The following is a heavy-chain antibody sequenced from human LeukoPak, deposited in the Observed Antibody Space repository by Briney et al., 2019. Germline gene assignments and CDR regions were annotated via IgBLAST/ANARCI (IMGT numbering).Heavy chain of an antibody. Sequence: SETLSLICTVSGGSISSYYWSWIRQPPGKGLEWIGYIYYSGSTNYNPSLKSRVTISVDTSKNQFSLKLSSVTAADTAVYYCARPQACSSTSCLGWFDPWGQGTLVTVSS. CDR2: IYYSGST. CDR1: GGSISSYY. V-gene: IGHV4-59*01. J-gene: IGHJ5*02. D-gene: IGHD2-2*01. CDR3: ARPQACSSTSCLGWFDP.